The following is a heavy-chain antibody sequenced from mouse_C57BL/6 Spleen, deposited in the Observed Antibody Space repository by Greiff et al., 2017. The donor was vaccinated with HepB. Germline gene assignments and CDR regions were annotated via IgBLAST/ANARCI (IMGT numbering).Heavy chain of an antibody. V-gene: IGHV5-16*01. Sequence: DVMLVESEGGLVQPGSSMKLSCTASGFTFSDYYMAWVRQVPEKGLEWVANINYDGSSTYYLDSLKSRFIISRDNAKNILYLQMSSLKSEDTATYYCASYYGYLYAMDYWGQGTSVTVSS. CDR3: ASYYGYLYAMDY. CDR1: GFTFSDYY. CDR2: INYDGSST. D-gene: IGHD2-2*01. J-gene: IGHJ4*01.